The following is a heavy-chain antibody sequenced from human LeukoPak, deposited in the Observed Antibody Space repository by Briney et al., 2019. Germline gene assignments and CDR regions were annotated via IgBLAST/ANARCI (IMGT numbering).Heavy chain of an antibody. CDR3: ARVHRTGAFDI. CDR2: IYHSGST. V-gene: IGHV4-30-2*01. Sequence: SETLSLTCAVSGGSISSGGYSWSWIRQPPGKGLEWIGYIYHSGSTYYNPSLKSRVTISVDRSKNQFSLKLSSVTAADTAVYYCARVHRTGAFDIWGQGTMVTVSS. CDR1: GGSISSGGYS. J-gene: IGHJ3*02.